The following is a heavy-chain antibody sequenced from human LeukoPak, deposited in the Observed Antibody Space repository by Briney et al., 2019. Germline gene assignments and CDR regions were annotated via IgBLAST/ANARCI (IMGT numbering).Heavy chain of an antibody. CDR3: ARVQSLGSSSSSDAFDI. CDR1: GYTFTSYD. J-gene: IGHJ3*02. Sequence: ASVKVSCKASGYTFTSYDINWVRQATGQGLEWMGWMNPNSGNTGYAQKFQGRVTITRNTSISTAYMELSSLRSEDTAVYYCARVQSLGSSSSSDAFDIWGQGTMVTVSS. D-gene: IGHD6-6*01. V-gene: IGHV1-8*03. CDR2: MNPNSGNT.